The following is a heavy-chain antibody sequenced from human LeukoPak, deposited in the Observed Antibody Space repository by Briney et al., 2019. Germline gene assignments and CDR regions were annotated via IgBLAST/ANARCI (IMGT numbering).Heavy chain of an antibody. J-gene: IGHJ6*03. Sequence: SETLSLTCTVSGGSISSYYWSWIRQPPGKGLEWIGNIYYSGYTTYSPSLRSRVTISVDTSKNQFSLKLSSVTAADTAVYYCARETSQKGAHYMDVWGKGTTIPISS. V-gene: IGHV4-59*01. D-gene: IGHD3-16*01. CDR1: GGSISSYY. CDR2: IYYSGYT. CDR3: ARETSQKGAHYMDV.